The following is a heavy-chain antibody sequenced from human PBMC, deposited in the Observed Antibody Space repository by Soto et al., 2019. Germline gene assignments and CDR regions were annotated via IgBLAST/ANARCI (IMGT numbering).Heavy chain of an antibody. Sequence: EVQLLESGGGLVQPGGSLRLSCAASGFTFSSYAMSWVRQAPGKGLEWGSAISGSGGSTYYADSVKGRFTISRDNSKNTLYLQMNSLRAEDTAVYYCAKGRGYCSSTSCYVGSDYWGQGTLVTVSS. CDR2: ISGSGGST. CDR3: AKGRGYCSSTSCYVGSDY. J-gene: IGHJ4*02. D-gene: IGHD2-2*01. V-gene: IGHV3-23*01. CDR1: GFTFSSYA.